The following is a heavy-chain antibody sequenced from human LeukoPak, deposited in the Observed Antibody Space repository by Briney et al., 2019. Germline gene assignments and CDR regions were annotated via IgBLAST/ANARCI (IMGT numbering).Heavy chain of an antibody. CDR3: ATSGYSYGGDAFDI. Sequence: GRSLRLSCAASGFTFSSYGMHWVRQAPGKGLEWVAVIWYGGSDKYYADSVKGRFTISRDNSKNTLYLQMNSLRAEDTAVYYCATSGYSYGGDAFDIWGQGTMVTVSS. CDR1: GFTFSSYG. V-gene: IGHV3-33*08. D-gene: IGHD5-18*01. J-gene: IGHJ3*02. CDR2: IWYGGSDK.